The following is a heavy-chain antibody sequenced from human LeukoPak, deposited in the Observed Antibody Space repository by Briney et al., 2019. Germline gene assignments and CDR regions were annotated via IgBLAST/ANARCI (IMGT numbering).Heavy chain of an antibody. Sequence: GGSLRLSCAASGFTFSSYWMSWVRQAPGKGLEWVANIKQDGSEKYYVDSVKDRFTISRDNAKNSLYLQMNSLRVEDTAVYYCARDRWGYSYGGDWGQGTLVTVSS. V-gene: IGHV3-7*01. CDR3: ARDRWGYSYGGD. D-gene: IGHD5-18*01. CDR1: GFTFSSYW. CDR2: IKQDGSEK. J-gene: IGHJ4*02.